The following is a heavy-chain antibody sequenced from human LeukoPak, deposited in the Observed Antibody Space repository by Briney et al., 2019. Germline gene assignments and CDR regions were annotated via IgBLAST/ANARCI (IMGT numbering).Heavy chain of an antibody. D-gene: IGHD3-10*01. CDR3: ARVRRVSYWFDP. CDR2: INPNSGGT. J-gene: IGHJ5*02. Sequence: KPGASVKVSCKASGYTFTGYYMRWVRQAPGQGLEWMGRINPNSGGTNYAQKFQGRVTMTRDTSISTAYMELSRLRSDDTAVYYCARVRRVSYWFDPWGQGTLVTVSS. CDR1: GYTFTGYY. V-gene: IGHV1-2*06.